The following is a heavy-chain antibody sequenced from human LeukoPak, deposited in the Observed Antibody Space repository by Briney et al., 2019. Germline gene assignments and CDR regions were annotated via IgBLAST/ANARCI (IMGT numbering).Heavy chain of an antibody. D-gene: IGHD3-16*01. J-gene: IGHJ3*02. V-gene: IGHV3-23*01. CDR1: GFTFSSYA. CDR3: AKDLTSGATRLAAMGTHAFDI. Sequence: PGGSLRLSCAASGFTFSSYAMSWVRQAPGKGLEWVSAISGSGGSTYYADSVKGRFTISRDNSKNTLYLQMNSLRAEDTAVYYCAKDLTSGATRLAAMGTHAFDIWGQETMVTVSS. CDR2: ISGSGGST.